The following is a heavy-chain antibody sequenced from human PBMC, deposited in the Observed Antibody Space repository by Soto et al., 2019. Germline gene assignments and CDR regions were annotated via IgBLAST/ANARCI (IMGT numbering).Heavy chain of an antibody. V-gene: IGHV4-31*03. CDR1: AGSISTTGYY. J-gene: IGHJ4*02. CDR2: IYYSGTP. Sequence: QVQLQESGPRLVKPSQTLSLTCTVSAGSISTTGYYWSWIRQRPDRGLEWIGHIYYSGTPYYNPSLPSRVSISVDTSNNQFSLNLRSVTAADTAVYYCAGNAYSNSPASYFDFWGQGTLVTVSS. D-gene: IGHD6-6*01. CDR3: AGNAYSNSPASYFDF.